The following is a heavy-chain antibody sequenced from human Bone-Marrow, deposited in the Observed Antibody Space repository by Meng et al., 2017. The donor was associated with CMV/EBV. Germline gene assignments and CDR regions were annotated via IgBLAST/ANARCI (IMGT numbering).Heavy chain of an antibody. CDR2: INPNSGGT. J-gene: IGHJ6*02. D-gene: IGHD1-7*01. CDR1: GYTFTGYY. V-gene: IGHV1-2*02. CDR3: ASKRGWNYSGMDV. Sequence: ASVKVSCKASGYTFTGYYMHWVRQAPGQGLEWMGWINPNSGGTNYAQKFQGRVTMTRDTSISTAYMELSRLRSEDTAVYYCASKRGWNYSGMDVWGQGTTVTVSS.